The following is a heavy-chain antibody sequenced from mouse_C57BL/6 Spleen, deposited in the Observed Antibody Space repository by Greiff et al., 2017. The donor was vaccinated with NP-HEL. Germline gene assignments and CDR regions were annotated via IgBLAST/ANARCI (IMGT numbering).Heavy chain of an antibody. CDR2: IYPGDGDT. D-gene: IGHD2-2*01. J-gene: IGHJ3*01. V-gene: IGHV1-82*01. CDR1: GYAFSSSW. Sequence: QVQLQQSGPELVKPGASVKISCKASGYAFSSSWMNWVKQRPGKGLEWIGRIYPGDGDTNYNGKFKGKATLTADKSSSTAYMQLSSLTSEDAAVYFCARSEGYPPCAYWGQGTLVTVSA. CDR3: ARSEGYPPCAY.